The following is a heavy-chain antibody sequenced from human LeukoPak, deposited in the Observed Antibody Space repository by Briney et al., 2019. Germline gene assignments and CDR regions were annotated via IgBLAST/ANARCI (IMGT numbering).Heavy chain of an antibody. V-gene: IGHV4-39*01. D-gene: IGHD6-19*01. Sequence: SETLSLTCTASGGSISSNCYYWGRIRQPPGKGLEWIGSIYYSGNTYYNPSLKSRVTISVDTSKNQFSLKLSSVTAADTAVYYSARRRIAVAGTSYFDYWGQGTLVTVSS. CDR3: ARRRIAVAGTSYFDY. J-gene: IGHJ4*02. CDR1: GGSISSNCYY. CDR2: IYYSGNT.